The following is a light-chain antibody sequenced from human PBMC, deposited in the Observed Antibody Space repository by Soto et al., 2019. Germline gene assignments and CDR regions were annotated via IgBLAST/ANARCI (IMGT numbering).Light chain of an antibody. V-gene: IGKV1-5*03. CDR2: RAS. CDR3: QQYSRYSWR. J-gene: IGKJ1*01. CDR1: QSISSW. Sequence: DIQMTQSPSTLSTSVGDRVTISCRASQSISSWLAWYQQKPGEAPNLLIYRASSLQSGVQSRFSGSGSGTEFTIKISRMQTDFFETDYCQQYSRYSWRXGQGTNVDIK.